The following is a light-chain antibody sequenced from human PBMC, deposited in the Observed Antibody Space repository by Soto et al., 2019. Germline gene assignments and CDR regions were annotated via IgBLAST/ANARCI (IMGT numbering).Light chain of an antibody. CDR3: QQSYSDLPIT. V-gene: IGKV1-39*01. Sequence: DIQMTQSPSSLSASVGDRVTITCRASQSIRTFLNWYQQKPGKAPNVLIYAASTLESGVPSRFNGTGSGTDFTLTVSSLQPEDFGVYDCQQSYSDLPITFGQGTRLEIK. CDR1: QSIRTF. CDR2: AAS. J-gene: IGKJ5*01.